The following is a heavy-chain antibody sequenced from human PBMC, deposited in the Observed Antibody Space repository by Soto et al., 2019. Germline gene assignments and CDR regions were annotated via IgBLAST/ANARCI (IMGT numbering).Heavy chain of an antibody. D-gene: IGHD6-13*01. J-gene: IGHJ4*02. CDR3: AKNKRARESSSWVRFDY. V-gene: IGHV3-23*01. CDR2: ISGSGGST. CDR1: GFTFSSYA. Sequence: GGSLRLSCAASGFTFSSYAMSWVRQAPGKGLEWVSAISGSGGSTYYADSVKGRFTISRDNSKNTLYLQMNSLRAEDTAVYYCAKNKRARESSSWVRFDYWGQGTLVTVSS.